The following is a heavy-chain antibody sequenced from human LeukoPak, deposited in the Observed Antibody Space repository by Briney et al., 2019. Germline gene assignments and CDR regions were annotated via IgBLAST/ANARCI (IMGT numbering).Heavy chain of an antibody. D-gene: IGHD5-18*01. CDR3: AREASYSYGIDY. CDR1: GFTFSSYN. Sequence: GGSLRLSCAASGFTFSSYNMNWVRQAPGKGLEWVSYISSRSSTIYYADSVKGRFTISRDNAKNSLYLQMNSLRDEDTAVYYCAREASYSYGIDYWGQGTLVTASS. CDR2: ISSRSSTI. J-gene: IGHJ4*02. V-gene: IGHV3-48*02.